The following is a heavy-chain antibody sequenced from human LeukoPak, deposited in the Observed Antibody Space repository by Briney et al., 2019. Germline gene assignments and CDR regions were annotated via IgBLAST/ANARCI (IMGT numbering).Heavy chain of an antibody. CDR3: ARARWQLVPYFDS. D-gene: IGHD6-6*01. V-gene: IGHV1-2*02. CDR1: GYTFTDYY. Sequence: GASVKVSCKASGYTFTDYYMHWVRQAPGQGLEWMGWINPNSGGTNFAQKFQGRAAMTRDTSISTAYMELGSLRSDDTAVYYCARARWQLVPYFDSWGQGTLVTVSS. CDR2: INPNSGGT. J-gene: IGHJ4*02.